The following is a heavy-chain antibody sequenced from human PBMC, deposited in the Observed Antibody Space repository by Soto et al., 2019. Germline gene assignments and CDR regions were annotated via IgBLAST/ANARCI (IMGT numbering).Heavy chain of an antibody. CDR2: TRYTSKWSY. CDR1: GDSVSSTSAA. J-gene: IGHJ5*02. CDR3: VRVDWNDEGS. Sequence: SQTLSLTCSISGDSVSSTSAAWEWIRQSPSRGLEWLGRTRYTSKWSYEYALSVKGRITISPDTSKNHFSLQLDSVTPEDTAVYYCVRVDWNDEGSWGQGTLVTVSS. D-gene: IGHD1-1*01. V-gene: IGHV6-1*01.